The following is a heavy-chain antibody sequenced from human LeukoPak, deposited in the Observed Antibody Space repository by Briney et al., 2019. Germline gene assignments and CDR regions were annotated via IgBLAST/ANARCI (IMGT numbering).Heavy chain of an antibody. CDR2: IYYSGST. CDR3: ARAAMVRGVKGTWYYYGMDV. V-gene: IGHV4-31*03. J-gene: IGHJ6*02. Sequence: SETLSLTCTVSGGSISSGGYYWSWIRQHPGKGLEWIGYIYYSGSTYYNPSLKSRVTISVDTSKNQFSLKLSSVTAADTAVYYCARAAMVRGVKGTWYYYGMDVWGQGTTVTVSS. CDR1: GGSISSGGYY. D-gene: IGHD3-10*01.